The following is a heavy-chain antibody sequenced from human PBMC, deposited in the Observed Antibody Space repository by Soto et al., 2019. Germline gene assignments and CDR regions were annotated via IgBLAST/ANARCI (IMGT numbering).Heavy chain of an antibody. V-gene: IGHV3-53*01. CDR2: IYGVGTT. CDR3: GRGMWDHYFSGYDYYYCGIDV. Sequence: EVQLVESGGGLIQPGGSLRLSCAASGFTVTRHYVSWVRQAPGKGLEWVTVIYGVGTTFYADSVKGRFSISRDTSKNTVYLQLNSRRVEDTAVYYCGRGMWDHYFSGYDYYYCGIDVWGQGTTVSVSS. J-gene: IGHJ6*02. D-gene: IGHD5-12*01. CDR1: GFTVTRHY.